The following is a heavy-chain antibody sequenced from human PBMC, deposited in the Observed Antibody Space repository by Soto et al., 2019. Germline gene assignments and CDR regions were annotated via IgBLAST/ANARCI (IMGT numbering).Heavy chain of an antibody. J-gene: IGHJ3*02. V-gene: IGHV1-69*13. CDR1: GGTFTSYA. Sequence: GASVKVSCKASGGTFTSYAISWVRQAPGQGLEWMGGIIPIFGTANYAQKFQGRVTITADESTSTAYMELSSLRSEETAVYYCARESRNSPDAFDIWGQGTIGTV. D-gene: IGHD2-21*01. CDR2: IIPIFGTA. CDR3: ARESRNSPDAFDI.